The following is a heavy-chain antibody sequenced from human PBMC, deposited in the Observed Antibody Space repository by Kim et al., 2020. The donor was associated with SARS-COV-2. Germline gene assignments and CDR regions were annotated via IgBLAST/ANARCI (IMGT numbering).Heavy chain of an antibody. Sequence: GGSLRLSCAASGFTFSNAWMSWVRQAPGKGLEWVGRIKSKTDGGTTDYAAPVKGRFTISRDDSKNTLYLQMNSLKTEDTAVYYCTIPHCSSTSCYASSIWGQGTMVTVSS. D-gene: IGHD2-2*01. V-gene: IGHV3-15*01. CDR2: IKSKTDGGTT. CDR1: GFTFSNAW. CDR3: TIPHCSSTSCYASSI. J-gene: IGHJ3*02.